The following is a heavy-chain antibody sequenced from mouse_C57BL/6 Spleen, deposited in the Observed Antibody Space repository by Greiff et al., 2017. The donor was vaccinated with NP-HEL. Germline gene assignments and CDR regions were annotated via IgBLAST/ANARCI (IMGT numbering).Heavy chain of an antibody. J-gene: IGHJ4*01. CDR3: TRGWSLYYAMDY. Sequence: EVKVEESGEGLVKPGGSLKLSCAASGFTFSSYAMSWVRQTPEKRLEWVAYLSSGGDYIYYADTVKGRFTISRDNARNTLYLQMSSLKSEDTAMYYCTRGWSLYYAMDYWGQGTSVTVSA. V-gene: IGHV5S21*01. CDR2: LSSGGDYI. CDR1: GFTFSSYA.